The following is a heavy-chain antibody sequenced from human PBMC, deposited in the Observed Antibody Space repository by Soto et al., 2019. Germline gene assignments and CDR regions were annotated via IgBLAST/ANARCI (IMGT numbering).Heavy chain of an antibody. CDR2: ISTDNGNT. V-gene: IGHV1-18*01. CDR3: ARSITDYYVSSGYYYLF. J-gene: IGHJ4*02. Sequence: ASVTVSCQASGYTFTNYGITWVRQAPGRGLEWMGWISTDNGNTDSAQKVRDRLTMTTDTSTSTAYMELRSLRSDDTAVYYCARSITDYYVSSGYYYLFWGQGTLVTVSS. D-gene: IGHD3-22*01. CDR1: GYTFTNYG.